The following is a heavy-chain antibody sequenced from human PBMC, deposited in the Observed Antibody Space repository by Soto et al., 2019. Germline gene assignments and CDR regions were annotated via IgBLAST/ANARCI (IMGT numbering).Heavy chain of an antibody. D-gene: IGHD3-16*02. CDR1: GLAFPIDD. Sequence: QVLLVQSGAEVKKPGASVQVSCKASGLAFPIDDIIWVRQTIGQGLEFMGWMNPSGSNTGYAQKFQGRGTFTWNTPERTAYMDLSGLRSEGTVVYYCARYRTEVPVAFDVWGQGKMVTV. J-gene: IGHJ3*01. CDR2: MNPSGSNT. CDR3: ARYRTEVPVAFDV. V-gene: IGHV1-8*01.